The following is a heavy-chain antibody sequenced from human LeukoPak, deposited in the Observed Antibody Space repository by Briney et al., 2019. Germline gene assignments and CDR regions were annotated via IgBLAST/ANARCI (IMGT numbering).Heavy chain of an antibody. V-gene: IGHV1-69*05. CDR2: IIPIFGTA. Sequence: ASVKVSCKASGGTFGSYAISWVRQAPGQGLEWMGGIIPIFGTANYAQKFQGRVTITTDESTSTAYMELSSLRSEDTAVYYCARGAGYSSSWYEYYFDYWGQGTLVTVSS. CDR3: ARGAGYSSSWYEYYFDY. D-gene: IGHD6-13*01. CDR1: GGTFGSYA. J-gene: IGHJ4*02.